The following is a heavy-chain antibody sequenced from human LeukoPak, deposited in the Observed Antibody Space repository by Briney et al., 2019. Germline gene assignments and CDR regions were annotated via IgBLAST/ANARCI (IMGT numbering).Heavy chain of an antibody. J-gene: IGHJ4*02. CDR2: INSDGSSA. D-gene: IGHD1-26*01. Sequence: GGSLRLSCAASGFTLSSYWMHWVRQAPGKGLMWVSRINSDGSSASYADSVKGRFAISRDNAKNTLYLQMNSLRVEDTAVYYCARGWELLPDYWGQGTLVTVSS. V-gene: IGHV3-74*01. CDR3: ARGWELLPDY. CDR1: GFTLSSYW.